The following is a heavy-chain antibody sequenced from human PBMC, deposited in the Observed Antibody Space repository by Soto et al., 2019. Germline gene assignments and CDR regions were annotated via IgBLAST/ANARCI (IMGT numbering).Heavy chain of an antibody. CDR1: GYNFSNNW. J-gene: IGHJ4*02. Sequence: GESLNISCRGSGYNFSNNWIGWVRQMPGKGLEWMAMINLDNAKTKYSPSFQDQVTISADKSISTAYLQWSTLKASDTAMYYCASHAAIKMLRGDRGIDYWGQGTLVTVYS. V-gene: IGHV5-51*01. D-gene: IGHD3-10*01. CDR2: INLDNAKT. CDR3: ASHAAIKMLRGDRGIDY.